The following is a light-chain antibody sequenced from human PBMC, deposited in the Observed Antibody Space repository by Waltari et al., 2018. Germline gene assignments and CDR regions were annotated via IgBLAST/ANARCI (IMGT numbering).Light chain of an antibody. CDR2: DDS. CDR1: NIGSKS. J-gene: IGLJ1*01. Sequence: SYVLTQPPSVSVAPGKRARITWRGNNIGSKSIHWYQQKPGQAPVLVVYDDSDRPSGIPERFSGSNSGNTATLTISRVEAGDEADYYCQVWDSSSDHYVFGTGTKVTVL. CDR3: QVWDSSSDHYV. V-gene: IGLV3-21*03.